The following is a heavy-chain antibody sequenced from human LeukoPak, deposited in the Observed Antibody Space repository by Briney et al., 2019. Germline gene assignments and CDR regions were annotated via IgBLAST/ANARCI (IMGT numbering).Heavy chain of an antibody. Sequence: PGGSLRLSCAASGFIFSDHYMDWVRQAPGRGLEWVGRTKNKAQGYTTEYAASVKGRFTISRDDSENSLYLQMNSLKTEDTAMYYCARRDTGRCSDWGQGTLVTVSS. J-gene: IGHJ4*02. CDR3: ARRDTGRCSD. CDR2: TKNKAQGYTT. D-gene: IGHD1-26*01. V-gene: IGHV3-72*01. CDR1: GFIFSDHY.